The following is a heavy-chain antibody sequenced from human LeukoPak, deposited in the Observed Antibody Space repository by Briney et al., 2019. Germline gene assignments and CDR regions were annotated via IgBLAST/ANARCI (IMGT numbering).Heavy chain of an antibody. J-gene: IGHJ4*02. V-gene: IGHV3-48*03. Sequence: GGPLRLSCAASGFTFSSYEMNWVRQAPGKGLEWVSYISSSGSTIYYADSVKGRFTISRDNAKNSLYLQMNSLRAEDTAVYYCARDFGYCSGGSCYLPFDYWGQGTLVTVSS. CDR1: GFTFSSYE. CDR2: ISSSGSTI. CDR3: ARDFGYCSGGSCYLPFDY. D-gene: IGHD2-15*01.